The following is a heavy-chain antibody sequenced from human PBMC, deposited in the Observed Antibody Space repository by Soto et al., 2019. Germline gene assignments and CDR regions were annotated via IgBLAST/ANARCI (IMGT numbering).Heavy chain of an antibody. CDR3: ANLRRYCSSTSCYGGGYYFDY. J-gene: IGHJ4*02. V-gene: IGHV3-23*01. CDR2: ISGSGGST. D-gene: IGHD2-2*01. CDR1: GFTFSSYA. Sequence: VQLLESGGGLVQPGGSLRLSCAASGFTFSSYAMSWVRQAPGKGLEWVSAISGSGGSTYYADSVKGRFTISRDNSKNTLYLQMNSLRAEDTAVYYCANLRRYCSSTSCYGGGYYFDYWGQGTLVTVSS.